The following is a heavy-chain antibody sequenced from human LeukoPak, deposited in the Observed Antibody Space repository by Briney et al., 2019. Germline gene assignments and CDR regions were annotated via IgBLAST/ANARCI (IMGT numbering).Heavy chain of an antibody. CDR3: ARVLSDYGSGSYYNDQYYYYYYGMDV. CDR2: IYYSGST. D-gene: IGHD3-10*01. Sequence: SETLSLTCTVSGGSISSYYWSWIRQPPGKGLEWIGYIYYSGSTNYNPSLKSRVTISVDTSKNQFSLKLSSVTAADTAVYYCARVLSDYGSGSYYNDQYYYYYYGMDVWGQGTTVTVSS. CDR1: GGSISSYY. V-gene: IGHV4-59*01. J-gene: IGHJ6*02.